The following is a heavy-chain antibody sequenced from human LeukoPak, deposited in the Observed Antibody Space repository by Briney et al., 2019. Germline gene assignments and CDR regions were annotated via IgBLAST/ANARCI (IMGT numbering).Heavy chain of an antibody. D-gene: IGHD2-15*01. CDR3: ARARRYCSGGSCYYFYMDV. CDR1: GYTFTSYD. J-gene: IGHJ6*03. CDR2: MNPNSGNT. V-gene: IGHV1-8*01. Sequence: ASVKVSCKASGYTFTSYDINWVRQATGQGLEWMGWMNPNSGNTGYAQKFQGRVTMTRNTSISTAYMELSSLRSEDTAVYYWARARRYCSGGSCYYFYMDVWGKGTTVTVSS.